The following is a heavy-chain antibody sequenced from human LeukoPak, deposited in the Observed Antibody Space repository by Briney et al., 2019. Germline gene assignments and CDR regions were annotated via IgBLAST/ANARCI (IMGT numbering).Heavy chain of an antibody. CDR2: IYYSGST. V-gene: IGHV4-30-4*08. CDR3: AREVDSIAAAV. CDR1: GGSFSGYY. Sequence: SETLSLTCAVYGGSFSGYYWSWIRQPPGKGLEWIGYIYYSGSTYYNSSLKSRVTISVDTSKNQFSLKLSSVTAADTAVYYCAREVDSIAAAVWGQGTLVTVSS. D-gene: IGHD6-13*01. J-gene: IGHJ4*02.